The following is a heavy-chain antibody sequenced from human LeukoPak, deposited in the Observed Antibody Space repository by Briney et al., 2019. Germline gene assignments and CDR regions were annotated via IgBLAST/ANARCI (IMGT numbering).Heavy chain of an antibody. D-gene: IGHD2-2*01. V-gene: IGHV4-34*01. CDR3: ARQRGYCSSTSCFHNWFDP. CDR1: GGSFSGYY. Sequence: SETLSLPCAVYGGSFSGYYWSWIRQPPGKGLEWIGSIYHSGSTYYHPSLQSRVTISVDTSKSQFSLKLSSVTDADTAVYYCARQRGYCSSTSCFHNWFDPWGQGTLVTVSS. J-gene: IGHJ5*02. CDR2: IYHSGST.